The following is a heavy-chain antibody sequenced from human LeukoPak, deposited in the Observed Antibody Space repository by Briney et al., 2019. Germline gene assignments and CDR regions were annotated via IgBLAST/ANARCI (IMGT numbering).Heavy chain of an antibody. CDR2: IYYSGST. V-gene: IGHV4-61*01. J-gene: IGHJ4*02. CDR3: ARFRFGELSLDY. D-gene: IGHD3-10*01. CDR1: GGSVSSGSYY. Sequence: PSETLSLTCTVSGGSVSSGSYYWSWIRQPPGKGLEWIGYIYYSGSTNHNPSLKSRVTISVDTSKNQFSLKLSSVTAADTAVYYCARFRFGELSLDYWGQGTLVTVSS.